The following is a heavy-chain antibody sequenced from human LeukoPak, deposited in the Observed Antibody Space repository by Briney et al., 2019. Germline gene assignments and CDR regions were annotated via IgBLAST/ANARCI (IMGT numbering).Heavy chain of an antibody. CDR3: ARGAYGGYYYYYMDV. D-gene: IGHD4-23*01. J-gene: IGHJ6*03. Sequence: ASVKVSCKASGYTFTSYYMHWVRQAPGQGLEWMGIINPSGGSTSYAQKFQGRVTMTRDMSTSTVYMELSSLRSEDTAVYYCARGAYGGYYYYYMDVWGKGTTVTVSS. V-gene: IGHV1-46*01. CDR1: GYTFTSYY. CDR2: INPSGGST.